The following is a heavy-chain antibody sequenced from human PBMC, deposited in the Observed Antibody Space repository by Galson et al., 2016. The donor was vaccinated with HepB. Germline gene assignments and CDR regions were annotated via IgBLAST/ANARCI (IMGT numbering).Heavy chain of an antibody. V-gene: IGHV4-30-4*01. CDR1: GGSISSGDYY. J-gene: IGHJ6*02. D-gene: IGHD4-11*01. CDR3: ARIYSNYVLGMDV. CDR2: IYYTGST. Sequence: TLSLTCTVSGGSISSGDYYWSWLRQPPGKGLDWIGYIYYTGSTYYNPSLKSRVSISVDTSKNQFSLRLSSVTAADTALYYCARIYSNYVLGMDVWGRGTTVTVSS.